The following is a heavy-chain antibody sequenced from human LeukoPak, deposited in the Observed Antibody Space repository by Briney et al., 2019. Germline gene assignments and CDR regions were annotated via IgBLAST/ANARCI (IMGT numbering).Heavy chain of an antibody. Sequence: PGRSLRLSCAASGFTFSGYAMHWVRQAPGKGLEWVAVISYDGSNKYYADSVKGRFTISRDNSKNTLYLQMNSLRAEDTAVYYCARDSTVMRYYFDYWGQGTLVTVSS. CDR3: ARDSTVMRYYFDY. J-gene: IGHJ4*02. D-gene: IGHD4-17*01. V-gene: IGHV3-30*04. CDR2: ISYDGSNK. CDR1: GFTFSGYA.